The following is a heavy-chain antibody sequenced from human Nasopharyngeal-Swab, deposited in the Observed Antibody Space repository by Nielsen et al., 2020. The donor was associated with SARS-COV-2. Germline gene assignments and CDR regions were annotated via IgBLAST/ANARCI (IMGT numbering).Heavy chain of an antibody. J-gene: IGHJ3*02. CDR2: ISSSSSTI. Sequence: GSLKISCAASGFTFSDYYMSWIRQAPGKGLEWVSYISSSSSTIYYADSVKGRFTISRDNAKNSLYLQMNSLRAEDTAVYYCARDQVPDAFDIWGQGTMVTVSS. CDR1: GFTFSDYY. CDR3: ARDQVPDAFDI. V-gene: IGHV3-11*04.